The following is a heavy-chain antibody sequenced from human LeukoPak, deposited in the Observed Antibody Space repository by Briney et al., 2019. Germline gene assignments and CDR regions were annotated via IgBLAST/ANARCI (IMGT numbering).Heavy chain of an antibody. D-gene: IGHD3-10*01. Sequence: PGGSLRLSCAASGFTFSSYWMSWVRQAPGKGLEWVANIKQDGSEKYYVDSVKGRFIISRDNAKNSLYLQMNSLRAEDTAVYYCAKGSYGSGNYHGFDSWGQGTLVTVSS. CDR1: GFTFSSYW. CDR3: AKGSYGSGNYHGFDS. V-gene: IGHV3-7*03. CDR2: IKQDGSEK. J-gene: IGHJ4*02.